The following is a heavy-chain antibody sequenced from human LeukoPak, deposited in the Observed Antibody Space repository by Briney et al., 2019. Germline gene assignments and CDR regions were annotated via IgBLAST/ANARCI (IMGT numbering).Heavy chain of an antibody. Sequence: ASVKVSCKASGYTFTGYDMHWVRQAPGQGLEWMGWINPNSGGTNYAQKFQGRVTMTRDTSISTAYMELSRLRSDDTAVYYCARGSLRSGSPPSYCFDYWGQGTLVTVSS. D-gene: IGHD3-10*01. V-gene: IGHV1-2*02. J-gene: IGHJ4*02. CDR1: GYTFTGYD. CDR2: INPNSGGT. CDR3: ARGSLRSGSPPSYCFDY.